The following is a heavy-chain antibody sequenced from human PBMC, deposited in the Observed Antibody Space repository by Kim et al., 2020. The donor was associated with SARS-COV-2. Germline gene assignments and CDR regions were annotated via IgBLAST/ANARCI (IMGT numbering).Heavy chain of an antibody. CDR1: SDSLSGYY. CDR3: ARAGGDRTDFFDY. J-gene: IGHJ4*02. D-gene: IGHD3-16*01. Sequence: SETLSLTCAVYSDSLSGYYWSWIRQSPGKGLEWIGEINHNGSTNCDLSLMSRVTISIDRSKNQFSLKLSSVTAADTAVYYCARAGGDRTDFFDYWGQGTLVIVAS. V-gene: IGHV4-34*01. CDR2: INHNGST.